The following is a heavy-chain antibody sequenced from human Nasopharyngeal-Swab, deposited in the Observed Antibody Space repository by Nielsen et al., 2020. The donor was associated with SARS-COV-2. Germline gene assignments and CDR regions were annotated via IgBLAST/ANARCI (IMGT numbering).Heavy chain of an antibody. D-gene: IGHD5-18*01. J-gene: IGHJ6*02. V-gene: IGHV3-9*01. CDR3: AKDIGALDTAIVRYYYYYGMDV. CDR1: GFTFDDYA. CDR2: ISWNSSSI. Sequence: GGSLRLSCAASGFTFDDYAMHWVRQAPGKGLEWVSGISWNSSSIGYADSVKGRFTISRDNAKHSLYLQMNSLRAEDTALYYCAKDIGALDTAIVRYYYYYGMDVWGQGTTVTVSS.